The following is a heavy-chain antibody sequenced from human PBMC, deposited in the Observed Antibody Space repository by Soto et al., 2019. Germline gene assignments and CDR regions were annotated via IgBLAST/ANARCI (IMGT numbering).Heavy chain of an antibody. CDR3: ARSQGSSTSFEVYYYYYYGMDV. CDR1: GGTFGRYA. Sequence: QVQLVQCGAEVKKPGSSVKVSCKASGGTFGRYAISWLRQAPGQGLEWMGGSIPIPGTANYAQKFQGRVTIAADESTSTAYMELSSLRSKDTAVYYGARSQGSSTSFEVYYYYYYGMDVWGQGTTVTVSS. J-gene: IGHJ6*02. V-gene: IGHV1-69*01. CDR2: SIPIPGTA. D-gene: IGHD2-2*01.